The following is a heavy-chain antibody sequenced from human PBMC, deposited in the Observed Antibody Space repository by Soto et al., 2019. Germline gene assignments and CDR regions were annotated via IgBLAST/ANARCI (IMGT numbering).Heavy chain of an antibody. CDR1: GFTFSSYA. V-gene: IGHV3-23*01. CDR2: IGASGGIT. Sequence: EVQLLESGGGLVQPGGSLRLSCAASGFTFSSYAMSWVRQAPGKGLEWVSVIGASGGITDYADSVKGRFTISRDNSKNALYLQMHSLRGEDTAVYYCAKIQGLRYFESWGQGTLVTVSS. J-gene: IGHJ4*02. D-gene: IGHD3-9*01. CDR3: AKIQGLRYFES.